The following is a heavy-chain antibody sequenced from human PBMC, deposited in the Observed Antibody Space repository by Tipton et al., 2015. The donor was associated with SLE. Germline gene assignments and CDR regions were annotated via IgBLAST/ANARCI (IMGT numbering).Heavy chain of an antibody. Sequence: SLRLSCAASGFTFSSYSMNWVRQAPGKGLEWVSYISSSSTIYYADSVKGRFTISRDNAKNSLYLQMNSLRAEDTAVYYCARRYYGMDVWGQGTTVTVSS. CDR1: GFTFSSYS. CDR2: ISSSSTI. J-gene: IGHJ6*02. V-gene: IGHV3-48*01. CDR3: ARRYYGMDV.